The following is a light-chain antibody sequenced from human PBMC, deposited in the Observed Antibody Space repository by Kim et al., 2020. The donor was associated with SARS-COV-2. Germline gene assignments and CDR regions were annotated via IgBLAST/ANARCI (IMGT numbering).Light chain of an antibody. J-gene: IGLJ2*01. CDR3: SSYAGSHNLV. CDR2: EVS. CDR1: STYVGNCND. Sequence: GQTGTISCTGTSTYVGNCNDLSWHQQPPAKAPKLMIYEVSKRPAGVPDRFAGSKSANTASLTGSGLQAEDEAYYYCSSYAGSHNLVFGGGTQLTVL. V-gene: IGLV2-8*01.